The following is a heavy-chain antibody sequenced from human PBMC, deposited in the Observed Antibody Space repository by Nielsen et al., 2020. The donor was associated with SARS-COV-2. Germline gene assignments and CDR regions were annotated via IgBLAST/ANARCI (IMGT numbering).Heavy chain of an antibody. CDR1: GGSISSGGYY. J-gene: IGHJ5*02. Sequence: LRLSCTVSGGSISSGGYYWSWIRQHPGKGLEWIGYIYYSGSIYYNPSLKSRVTISVDTSKNQFSLKLSSVTAADTAVYYCAREWRAWYGSGSYSWFDPWGQGTLVTVSS. D-gene: IGHD3-10*01. CDR2: IYYSGSI. V-gene: IGHV4-31*03. CDR3: AREWRAWYGSGSYSWFDP.